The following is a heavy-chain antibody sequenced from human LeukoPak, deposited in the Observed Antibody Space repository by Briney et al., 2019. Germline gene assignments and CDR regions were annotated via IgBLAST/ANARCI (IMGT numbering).Heavy chain of an antibody. CDR2: IYSGGTT. CDR1: GFIVSSNY. J-gene: IGHJ6*02. CDR3: AAKNTWTYGMDV. Sequence: QAGGSLRLSCAASGFIVSSNYMSWVRQAPGKGLEWVSVIYSGGTTYHADSVKGRFTISRDNSKNTLYLQMNSLRAEDTAVYYCAAKNTWTYGMDVWGQGTTVTVSS. D-gene: IGHD1/OR15-1a*01. V-gene: IGHV3-66*01.